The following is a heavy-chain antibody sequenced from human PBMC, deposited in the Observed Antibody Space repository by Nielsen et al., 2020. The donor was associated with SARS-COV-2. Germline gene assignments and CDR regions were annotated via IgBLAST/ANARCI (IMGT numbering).Heavy chain of an antibody. V-gene: IGHV4-59*08. CDR1: GGSISSYY. CDR3: ARHAGGITIFGVVIIEGMDV. Sequence: SETLSLTCTVSGGSISSYYWSWIRQLPGKGLEWIGYIYYSGSTNYDPSLKSRVTISVDTSKNQFSLKLSSVTAADTAVYYCARHAGGITIFGVVIIEGMDVWGQGTTVTVSS. D-gene: IGHD3-3*01. CDR2: IYYSGST. J-gene: IGHJ6*02.